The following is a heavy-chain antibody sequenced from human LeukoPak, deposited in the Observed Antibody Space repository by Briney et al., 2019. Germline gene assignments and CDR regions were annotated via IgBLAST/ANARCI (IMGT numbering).Heavy chain of an antibody. CDR1: GGSFSGYY. J-gene: IGHJ4*02. CDR2: INHSGST. CDR3: ARHFGT. D-gene: IGHD3/OR15-3a*01. Sequence: SETLSLTCAVYGGSFSGYYWSWIRQPPGKGLEWIWEINHSGSTNYNPSLKSRVTISVDRSKNQFSLKLRSVTAADTAVYYCARHFGTWGQGTLVTVSS. V-gene: IGHV4-34*01.